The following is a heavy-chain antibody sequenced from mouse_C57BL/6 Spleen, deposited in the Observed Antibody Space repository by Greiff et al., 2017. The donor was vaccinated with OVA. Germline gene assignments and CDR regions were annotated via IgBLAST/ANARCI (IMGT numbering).Heavy chain of an antibody. J-gene: IGHJ1*03. Sequence: QVQLQQPGAELVRPGSSVKLSCKASGYTFTSYWMDWVKQRPGQGLEWIGNIYPSDSETHYNQKFKDKATLTVDKSSSTAYMQLSSLTSEDSAVYYCARVRGSSYWYFDVWGTGTTVTVSS. CDR3: ARVRGSSYWYFDV. CDR1: GYTFTSYW. D-gene: IGHD1-1*01. CDR2: IYPSDSET. V-gene: IGHV1-61*01.